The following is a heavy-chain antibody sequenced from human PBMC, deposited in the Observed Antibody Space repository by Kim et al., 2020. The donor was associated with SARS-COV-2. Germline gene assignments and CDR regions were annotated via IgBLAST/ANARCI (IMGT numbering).Heavy chain of an antibody. D-gene: IGHD6-19*01. CDR2: ISGSGGST. CDR1: GFTFSSYA. Sequence: GGSLRLSCAASGFTFSSYAMSWVRQAPGKGLEWVSAISGSGGSTYYADSVKGRFTISRDNSKNTLYLQMNSLRAEDTAIYYCAKDQGYSSGWYCLFDYWGQGTLVTVSS. CDR3: AKDQGYSSGWYCLFDY. J-gene: IGHJ4*02. V-gene: IGHV3-23*01.